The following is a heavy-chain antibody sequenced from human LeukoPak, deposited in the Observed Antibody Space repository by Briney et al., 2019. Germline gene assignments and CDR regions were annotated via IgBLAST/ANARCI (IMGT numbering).Heavy chain of an antibody. CDR2: ISGSGGST. J-gene: IGHJ4*02. Sequence: GGSLRLSCAASGFTFSSYAMSWVRQAPGKGLEWVSAISGSGGSTYYADSVKGRFTISRDNSKNTLYLQMNSLRAEDTAVYYCAKDLYVRGVMSLFDYWGQGTLVTVSS. V-gene: IGHV3-23*01. CDR3: AKDLYVRGVMSLFDY. D-gene: IGHD3-10*01. CDR1: GFTFSSYA.